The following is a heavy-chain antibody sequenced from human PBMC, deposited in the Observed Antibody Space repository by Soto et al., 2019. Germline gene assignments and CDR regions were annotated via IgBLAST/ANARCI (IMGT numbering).Heavy chain of an antibody. CDR3: ARPHRAAGTFYYYYGMDV. V-gene: IGHV3-23*01. Sequence: EVQLLESGGGLVQPGGSLRLSCAASGFTFSSYAMSWVRQAPGKGLEWVSAISGSGGSTYYADSVKGRFTISRDNAKNSLYLQMNSLRAEDTAVYYCARPHRAAGTFYYYYGMDVWGQGTTVTVSS. CDR1: GFTFSSYA. D-gene: IGHD6-13*01. J-gene: IGHJ6*02. CDR2: ISGSGGST.